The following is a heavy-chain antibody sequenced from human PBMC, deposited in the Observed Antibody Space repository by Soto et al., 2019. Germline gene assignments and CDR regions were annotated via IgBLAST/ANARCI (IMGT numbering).Heavy chain of an antibody. V-gene: IGHV3-21*01. Sequence: PVGSLRLSCSASGCTFSSYSMNWVRQAPGKGLEWVSSISSSSSYIYYADSVKGRFTISRDNAKNSLYLQMNSLRAEDTAVYYCARQPVLVAGMDVWGQGTTVTVSS. CDR2: ISSSSSYI. D-gene: IGHD3-10*01. CDR1: GCTFSSYS. J-gene: IGHJ6*02. CDR3: ARQPVLVAGMDV.